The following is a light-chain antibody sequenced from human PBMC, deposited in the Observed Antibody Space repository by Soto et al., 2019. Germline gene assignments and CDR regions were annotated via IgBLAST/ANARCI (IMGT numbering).Light chain of an antibody. J-gene: IGKJ1*01. V-gene: IGKV3-15*01. CDR1: QSISDT. CDR2: GAS. CDR3: QQYDNWPRT. Sequence: EIVMTQSPATLSVSPGGRATLSCRASQSISDTLAWYQQKPGQAPRLLIHGASTRAPGFPARFSSSGSGTDFTLTISSLQSEDFAVYYCQQYDNWPRTLGQGTKVDIK.